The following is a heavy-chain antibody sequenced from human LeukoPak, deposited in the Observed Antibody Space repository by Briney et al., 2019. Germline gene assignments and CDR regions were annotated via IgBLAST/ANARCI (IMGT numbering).Heavy chain of an antibody. CDR2: IYYSGST. D-gene: IGHD3-9*01. CDR3: ARHFALLRYFDWLLPFDY. J-gene: IGHJ4*02. V-gene: IGHV4-39*01. Sequence: PSETLSPTCTVSGGSISSSSYYWGWIRQPPGKGLEWIGSIYYSGSTYYNPSLKSRVTISVDTSKNQFSLKLSSVTAADTAVYYCARHFALLRYFDWLLPFDYWGQGTLVTVSS. CDR1: GGSISSSSYY.